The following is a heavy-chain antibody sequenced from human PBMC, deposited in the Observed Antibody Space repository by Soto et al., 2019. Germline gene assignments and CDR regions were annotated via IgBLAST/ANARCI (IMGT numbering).Heavy chain of an antibody. CDR3: ARDYYDSSGYYAPFDY. Sequence: PGGSLRLYCAASGLTLRRDLINWVCQAPGKGLEWVSSISSSSSYIYYADSVKGRFTISRDNAKNSLYLQMNSLRAEDTAVYYCARDYYDSSGYYAPFDYWGQGT. V-gene: IGHV3-21*01. J-gene: IGHJ4*02. D-gene: IGHD3-22*01. CDR2: ISSSSSYI. CDR1: GLTLRRDL.